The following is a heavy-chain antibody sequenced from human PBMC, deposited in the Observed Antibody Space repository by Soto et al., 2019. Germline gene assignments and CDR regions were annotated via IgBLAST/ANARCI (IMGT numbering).Heavy chain of an antibody. V-gene: IGHV3-30-3*01. CDR2: ISYDGSNK. Sequence: QVQLVESGGGVVQPGRSLRLSCAASGFTFSSYAMHWVRQAPGKGLEWVAVISYDGSNKYYADSVKGRFTISRDNSKNTLYLQMNRLRAEDTAVYYCARDSVATIKYDYWGQGTLVTVSS. CDR1: GFTFSSYA. J-gene: IGHJ4*02. CDR3: ARDSVATIKYDY. D-gene: IGHD5-12*01.